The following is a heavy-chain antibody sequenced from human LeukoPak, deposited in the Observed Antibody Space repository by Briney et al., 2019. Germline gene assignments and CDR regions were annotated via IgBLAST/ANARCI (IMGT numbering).Heavy chain of an antibody. D-gene: IGHD6-6*01. CDR1: GGTFSSYA. Sequence: SVKVSCKASGGTFSSYAISWVRQAPGQGLEWMGGIIPIFGTANYAQKFQGRVTITADESTSTAYMELSSLRSEDTAVYYCARPPLRSIAVGYYGMDVWGQGTTVTVSS. CDR2: IIPIFGTA. J-gene: IGHJ6*02. CDR3: ARPPLRSIAVGYYGMDV. V-gene: IGHV1-69*13.